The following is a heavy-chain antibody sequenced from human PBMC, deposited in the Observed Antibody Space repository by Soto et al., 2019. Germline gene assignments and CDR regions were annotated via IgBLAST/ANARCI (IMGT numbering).Heavy chain of an antibody. D-gene: IGHD3-16*01. CDR1: GFTVSSNY. CDR2: IYSCGST. J-gene: IGHJ6*03. CDR3: ARDGGYGPYYYMAV. Sequence: EVQLVESGGGLVQPGGSLRLSCAASGFTVSSNYMSWVRQAPGKGLEWVSVIYSCGSTYYADSVKGRFTISRHNSKNTLYLQMNSLRAEDTAVYYCARDGGYGPYYYMAVWGKGTTVTVSS. V-gene: IGHV3-53*04.